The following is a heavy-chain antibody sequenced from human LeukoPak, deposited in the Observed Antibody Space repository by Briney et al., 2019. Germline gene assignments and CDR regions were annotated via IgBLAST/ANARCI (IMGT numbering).Heavy chain of an antibody. CDR3: VKAPLLLRYFDWPY. CDR2: ISSNGGST. CDR1: GFTFSSYA. D-gene: IGHD3-9*01. Sequence: PGGSLRLSCSASGFTFSSYAMHWVRPAPGKGLEYVLAISSNGGSTYYADSVKGRFTISRDNSKNTLYLQMSSLRAEDTAVYYCVKAPLLLRYFDWPYWGQGTLVTVSS. J-gene: IGHJ4*02. V-gene: IGHV3-64D*06.